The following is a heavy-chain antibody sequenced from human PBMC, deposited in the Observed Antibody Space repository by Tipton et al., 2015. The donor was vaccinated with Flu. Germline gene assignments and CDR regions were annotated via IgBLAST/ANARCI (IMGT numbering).Heavy chain of an antibody. D-gene: IGHD2-21*02. J-gene: IGHJ6*02. CDR2: IYSGGST. CDR3: ARGTVVTFYGMDV. CDR1: GFTVSGNY. Sequence: QLVQSGGGLIQPGGSLRLSCAASGFTVSGNYMSWVRQAPGKGLEWVSVIYSGGSTYYADSVKGRFTIPRDNSKNTLYLQMNSLRAEDTAVYYCARGTVVTFYGMDVRGQGTTVTVSS. V-gene: IGHV3-53*01.